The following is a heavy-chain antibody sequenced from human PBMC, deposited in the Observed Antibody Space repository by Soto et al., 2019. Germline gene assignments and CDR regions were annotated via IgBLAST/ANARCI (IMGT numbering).Heavy chain of an antibody. J-gene: IGHJ6*02. D-gene: IGHD3-16*01. V-gene: IGHV1-69*12. CDR3: ARACVGWLTPPSYSDGMAV. CDR2: IIPIFGTA. Sequence: QVQLVQSGTEVKKPGSSVKVSCKASGGTFSSYAISWVRQAPGQGLEWMGGIIPIFGTANYAQKFQGRVTITGAESPRAAYMELSSLRAEDTAVYYCARACVGWLTPPSYSDGMAVWGQGTTSPSP. CDR1: GGTFSSYA.